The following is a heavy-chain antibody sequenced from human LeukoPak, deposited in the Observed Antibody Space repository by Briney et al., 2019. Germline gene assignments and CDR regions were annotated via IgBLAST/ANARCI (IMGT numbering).Heavy chain of an antibody. Sequence: SGGSLRLSCAASGFTFSNAWVSWVRQAPGKGLEWVAFIRYDGSNKYYADSVKGRFTISRDNAKNSLYLQMNSLRAEDTAVYYCARDEETTHWGQGTLVTVSS. V-gene: IGHV3-30*02. CDR2: IRYDGSNK. J-gene: IGHJ4*02. CDR3: ARDEETTH. D-gene: IGHD1-1*01. CDR1: GFTFSNAW.